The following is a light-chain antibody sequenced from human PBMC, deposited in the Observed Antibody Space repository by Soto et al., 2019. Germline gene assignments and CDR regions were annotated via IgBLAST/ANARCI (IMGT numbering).Light chain of an antibody. J-gene: IGLJ2*01. CDR3: AAWDDSLNGPV. Sequence: QSVLTQPASVSGSPGQSITISCTGTTSDVDDYNYVSWYQHHPGKGPRLMIYEVTNRPAGISNRLSGSKSGTSASLAISGLQSEDEADFYCAAWDDSLNGPVFGGGTKLTVL. CDR1: TSDVDDYNY. CDR2: EVT. V-gene: IGLV2-14*01.